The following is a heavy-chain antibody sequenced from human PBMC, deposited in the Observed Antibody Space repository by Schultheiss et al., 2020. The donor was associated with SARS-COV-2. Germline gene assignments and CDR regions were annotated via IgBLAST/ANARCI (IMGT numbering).Heavy chain of an antibody. D-gene: IGHD6-6*01. J-gene: IGHJ5*02. V-gene: IGHV4-59*12. CDR2: IHHSGSA. CDR3: ARTTSIAARLPRGWFDP. CDR1: GGSISSYY. Sequence: SETLSLTCTVSGGSISSYYWSWIRQPPGKGLEWIGYIHHSGSADYNPSLKSRVTISVDTSKNQFSLKLSSVTAADTAVYYCARTTSIAARLPRGWFDPWGQGTLVTVSS.